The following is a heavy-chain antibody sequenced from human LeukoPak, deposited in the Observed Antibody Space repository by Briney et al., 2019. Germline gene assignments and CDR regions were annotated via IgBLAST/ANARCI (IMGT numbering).Heavy chain of an antibody. CDR1: GYTFTSYA. Sequence: ASVKVSCKASGYTFTSYAMNWVRQAPGQGLEWMGWINTNTGNPTYAQGFTGRFVFSLDTSVSTAYLQICSLKAEDTAVYYCARVTTTDSSSWYSPWGMDVWGKGTTVTVSS. V-gene: IGHV7-4-1*01. J-gene: IGHJ6*04. CDR3: ARVTTTDSSSWYSPWGMDV. D-gene: IGHD6-13*01. CDR2: INTNTGNP.